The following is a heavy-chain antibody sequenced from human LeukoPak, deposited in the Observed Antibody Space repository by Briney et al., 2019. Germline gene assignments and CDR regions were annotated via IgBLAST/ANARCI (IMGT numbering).Heavy chain of an antibody. CDR3: CDGMNV. CDR1: GFIFGNYY. CDR2: INGTGSTT. J-gene: IGHJ6*02. V-gene: IGHV3-23*01. Sequence: GGSLRLSCEASGFIFGNYYMSWVRQAPGKGLEWVAAINGTGSTTYHADSVKGRFTISRDNSKNTLYLQMNSLRSEDTATYYCCDGMNVWGQGTTVAVSS.